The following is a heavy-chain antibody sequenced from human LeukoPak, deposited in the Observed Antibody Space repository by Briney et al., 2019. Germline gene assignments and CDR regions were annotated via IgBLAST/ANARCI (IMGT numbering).Heavy chain of an antibody. CDR1: GFTFSTHH. J-gene: IGHJ4*02. Sequence: GGSLRLSCAASGFTFSTHHIHWVRQAPGKGLEWVAVISSDGSNIDYVDSVKGRFTISRDNSKNTVYLQMNSLGEEDTAVYYCARDRIQTWSYVGLFDYWGQGTLVTVSS. CDR3: ARDRIQTWSYVGLFDY. D-gene: IGHD5-18*01. V-gene: IGHV3-30*03. CDR2: ISSDGSNI.